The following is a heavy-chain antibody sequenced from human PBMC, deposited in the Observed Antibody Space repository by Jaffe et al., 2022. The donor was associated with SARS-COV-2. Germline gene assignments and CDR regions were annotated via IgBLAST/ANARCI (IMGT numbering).Heavy chain of an antibody. CDR3: ARGRTSGGLRLGELSPFFDY. CDR1: GGSISSGGYY. D-gene: IGHD3-16*02. V-gene: IGHV4-31*03. Sequence: QVQLQESGPGLVKPSQTLSLTCTVSGGSISSGGYYWSWIRQHPGKGLEWIGYIYYSGSTYYNPSLKSRVTISVDTSKNQFSLKLSSVTAADTAVYYCARGRTSGGLRLGELSPFFDYWGQGTLVTVSS. CDR2: IYYSGST. J-gene: IGHJ4*02.